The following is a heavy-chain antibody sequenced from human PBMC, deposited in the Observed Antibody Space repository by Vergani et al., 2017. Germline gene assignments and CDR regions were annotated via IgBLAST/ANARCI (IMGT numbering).Heavy chain of an antibody. D-gene: IGHD2-15*01. CDR3: ARENCSGGSCYSTYFDY. V-gene: IGHV3-30-3*01. CDR1: GFTFSSFA. J-gene: IGHJ4*02. CDR2: ISSDGSNK. Sequence: QVQLVESGGGVVQPGRSLRLSCAASGFTFSSFAMQWVRQAPGKGLEWVAVISSDGSNKNYADSVKGRFTISRDNSKNTLYLQMNSLRAEDTAVYYCARENCSGGSCYSTYFDYWGQGTLVTVSS.